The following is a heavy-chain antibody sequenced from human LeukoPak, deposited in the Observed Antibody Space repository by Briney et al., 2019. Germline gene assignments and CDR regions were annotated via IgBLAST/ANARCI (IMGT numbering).Heavy chain of an antibody. CDR3: ARDKNPGIAAD. CDR1: GFNLNSYM. J-gene: IGHJ4*02. D-gene: IGHD6-13*01. V-gene: IGHV3-21*04. CDR2: ISSTGSYI. Sequence: GGSLRLSCAASGFNLNSYMLNWVRQAPGKGLEWVSSISSTGSYIYHADSVKGRFTISRDNPGNVVYLQMDSLRAEDTAVYYCARDKNPGIAADWGQGTLVTVSS.